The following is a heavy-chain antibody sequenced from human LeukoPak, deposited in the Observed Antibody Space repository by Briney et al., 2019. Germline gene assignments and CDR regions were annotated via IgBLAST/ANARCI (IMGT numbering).Heavy chain of an antibody. V-gene: IGHV4-34*01. D-gene: IGHD6-13*01. Sequence: SETLSLTCAVYGGSFSGYYWSWIRQPPGKGLEWIGEINHSGSTNYNPSLKSRVTISVDTSKNQFSLKLSSVTAADTAVYYCARDHEQQLDYWGQGTLVTVSS. CDR3: ARDHEQQLDY. CDR2: INHSGST. J-gene: IGHJ4*02. CDR1: GGSFSGYY.